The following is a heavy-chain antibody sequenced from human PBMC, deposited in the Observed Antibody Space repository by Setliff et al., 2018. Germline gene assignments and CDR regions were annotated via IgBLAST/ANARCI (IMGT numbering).Heavy chain of an antibody. J-gene: IGHJ4*02. V-gene: IGHV1-18*01. Sequence: ASVKVSCKASGYTFTRYGISWVRQAPGKGFEWMGWIGPYNGNTYYAQKFQGRVTMTRDTSTSTVYMELNSLTSDDTAVYYCARAGLAAAGRKGVFDHWGQGTLVTVSS. D-gene: IGHD6-25*01. CDR2: IGPYNGNT. CDR3: ARAGLAAAGRKGVFDH. CDR1: GYTFTRYG.